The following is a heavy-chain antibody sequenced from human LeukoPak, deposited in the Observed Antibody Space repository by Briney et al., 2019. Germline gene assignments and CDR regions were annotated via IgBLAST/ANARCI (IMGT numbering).Heavy chain of an antibody. V-gene: IGHV4-39*01. J-gene: IGHJ6*02. CDR3: ASQPIVVVPAAMRTAYYYHGIDV. Sequence: SETLSLTCTVSGGSISSSSYYWGWIRQPPGKGLEWIGSIYYSGSTYYNPSLKSRVTISVDTSKNQFSLKLSSVTAADTAVYYCASQPIVVVPAAMRTAYYYHGIDVWGQGTTVTVSS. CDR2: IYYSGST. D-gene: IGHD2-2*01. CDR1: GGSISSSSYY.